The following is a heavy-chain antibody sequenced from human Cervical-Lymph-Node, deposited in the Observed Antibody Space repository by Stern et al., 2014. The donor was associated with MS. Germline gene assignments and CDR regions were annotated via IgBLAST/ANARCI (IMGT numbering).Heavy chain of an antibody. D-gene: IGHD3-16*02. CDR2: ISGSGGST. J-gene: IGHJ4*02. Sequence: EVQLEESGGGLVQPGGSLRLSCAASGFTFSSYAMSWVRQAPGKGLEWVSPISGSGGSTYYADSVKGRFTIARDNSKNTLYLQMNSLRAEDTAVYYCARLSHDYVWGSYRPPYYFDYWGQGTLVTVSS. V-gene: IGHV3-23*04. CDR3: ARLSHDYVWGSYRPPYYFDY. CDR1: GFTFSSYA.